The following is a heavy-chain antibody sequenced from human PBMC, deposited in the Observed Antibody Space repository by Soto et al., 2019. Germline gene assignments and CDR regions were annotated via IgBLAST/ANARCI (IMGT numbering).Heavy chain of an antibody. J-gene: IGHJ4*02. Sequence: SVKVSCKASGGTFSSYAISWVRQAPGQGLEWMGGIIPIFCTANYAQKFQGRVTITADESTSTAYMELSSLRSEDTAVYYCARGDYYDSSGYFDYWGQGTLVTVSS. CDR3: ARGDYYDSSGYFDY. V-gene: IGHV1-69*13. CDR1: GGTFSSYA. CDR2: IIPIFCTA. D-gene: IGHD3-22*01.